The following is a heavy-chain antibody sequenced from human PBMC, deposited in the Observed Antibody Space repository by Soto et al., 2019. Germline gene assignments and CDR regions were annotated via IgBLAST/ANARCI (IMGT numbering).Heavy chain of an antibody. CDR3: AKGPEWVLLSPLVGAFDI. V-gene: IGHV3-30*18. J-gene: IGHJ3*02. D-gene: IGHD1-26*01. Sequence: QVQLVESGGGVVQPGRSLRLSCAASGFTFSSYGMHWVRQAPGKGLEWVAVISYDGSNKYYADSVKGRFTISRDNSKNTLYLQMNSLRAEDTAVYYCAKGPEWVLLSPLVGAFDIWGQGTMVTVSS. CDR1: GFTFSSYG. CDR2: ISYDGSNK.